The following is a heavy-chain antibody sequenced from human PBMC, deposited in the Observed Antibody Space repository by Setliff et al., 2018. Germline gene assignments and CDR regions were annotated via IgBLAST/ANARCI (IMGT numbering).Heavy chain of an antibody. CDR1: GYTFIRYG. J-gene: IGHJ4*02. CDR2: ISTNNGKT. Sequence: ASVKVSCKASGYTFIRYGISWLRQAPGQGFEWMGWISTNNGKTEYSQKVQGRVTMTTDRSTSTIYMELRSLRSDDTAMYYCARDAPYTNTWRDFDHWGQGTLVTVSS. CDR3: ARDAPYTNTWRDFDH. V-gene: IGHV1-18*01. D-gene: IGHD6-13*01.